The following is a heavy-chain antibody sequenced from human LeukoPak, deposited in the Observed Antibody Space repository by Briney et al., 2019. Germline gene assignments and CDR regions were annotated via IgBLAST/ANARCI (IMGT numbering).Heavy chain of an antibody. CDR1: GFTFINYA. CDR3: AKLGTRRELRSYFDY. V-gene: IGHV3-23*01. Sequence: PGGSLGLSCAASGFTFINYAMSWVRQAPGKGLEWVSGISGRGHFTNYADSVKGRFTVSRDNSENTLFLQMNSPRAEDTAIYYCAKLGTRRELRSYFDYWGQGIPVTISS. D-gene: IGHD1-1*01. CDR2: ISGRGHFT. J-gene: IGHJ4*02.